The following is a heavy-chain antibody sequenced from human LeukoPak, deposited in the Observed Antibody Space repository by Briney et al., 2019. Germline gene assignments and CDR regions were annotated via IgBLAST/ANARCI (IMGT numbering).Heavy chain of an antibody. CDR2: INTNTGNP. J-gene: IGHJ6*03. Sequence: ASVKVSCKASGYTFTGYYMHWVRQAPGQGLEWMGWINTNTGNPTYAQGFTGRFVFSLDTSVSTAYLQISSLKAEDTAVYYCARPVYSSSSEPAYYYMDVWGKGTTVTVSS. D-gene: IGHD6-6*01. CDR3: ARPVYSSSSEPAYYYMDV. CDR1: GYTFTGYY. V-gene: IGHV7-4-1*02.